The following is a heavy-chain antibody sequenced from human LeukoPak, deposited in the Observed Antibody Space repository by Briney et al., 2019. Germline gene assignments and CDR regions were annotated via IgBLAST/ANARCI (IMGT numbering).Heavy chain of an antibody. CDR1: GFIFSGFW. Sequence: GGSLRLSCAASGFIFSGFWMTWVRQAPGKGLEWVANIKQDGTEKYYVDSVKGRFTISRDNAKNSLYLQMNSLRVEDTAVYYCVRGKGHDYWGQGTLVTVSS. CDR2: IKQDGTEK. CDR3: VRGKGHDY. V-gene: IGHV3-7*03. J-gene: IGHJ4*02.